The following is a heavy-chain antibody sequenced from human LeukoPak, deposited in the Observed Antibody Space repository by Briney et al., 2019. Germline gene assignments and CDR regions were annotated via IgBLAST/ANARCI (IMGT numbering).Heavy chain of an antibody. V-gene: IGHV3-9*01. CDR2: ISWNSGTI. CDR1: GFTFDEYA. D-gene: IGHD6-13*01. Sequence: PGRSLRLSCAASGFTFDEYAMHWVRQVPGKGLEWVSGISWNSGTIGYADSVKGRFTISRDNAKNSLYLQMNSLRAEDTAVYYCARDWAGMTAPGPFDYWGQGTLVTVSS. J-gene: IGHJ4*02. CDR3: ARDWAGMTAPGPFDY.